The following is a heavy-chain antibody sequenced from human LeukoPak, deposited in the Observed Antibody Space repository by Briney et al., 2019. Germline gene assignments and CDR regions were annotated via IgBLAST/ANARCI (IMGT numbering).Heavy chain of an antibody. J-gene: IGHJ4*02. D-gene: IGHD6-6*01. V-gene: IGHV4-31*11. CDR3: ARVSSPEYYFDY. Sequence: SETLSLTCAVYGGSFSGYYWSWIRQHPGKGLEWIGYIYYSGSTYYNPSLKSRVTISVDTSKNQFSLKLSSVTAADTAVYYCARVSSPEYYFDYWGQGTLVTVSS. CDR1: GGSFSGYY. CDR2: IYYSGST.